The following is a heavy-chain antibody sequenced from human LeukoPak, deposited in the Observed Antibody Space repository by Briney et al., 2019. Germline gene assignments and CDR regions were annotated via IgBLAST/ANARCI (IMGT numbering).Heavy chain of an antibody. CDR2: IWYVGSNK. J-gene: IGHJ4*02. CDR3: AKAGGITMVRGGH. Sequence: TGRSLRLSCAASGFTFSSHGMHWVRQAPGKGLEWVAMIWYVGSNKYYADSVKGRFTISRDNSKNTLYLQMNSLRAEDTAVYYCAKAGGITMVRGGHWGQGTLVTVSS. CDR1: GFTFSSHG. V-gene: IGHV3-33*06. D-gene: IGHD3-10*01.